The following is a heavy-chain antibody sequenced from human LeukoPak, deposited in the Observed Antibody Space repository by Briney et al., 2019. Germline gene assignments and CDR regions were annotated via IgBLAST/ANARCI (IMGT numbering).Heavy chain of an antibody. CDR3: TTDWENSYGRYFDY. V-gene: IGHV3-15*01. CDR1: GFTFSSAW. CDR2: IKSKTDGGTT. D-gene: IGHD5-18*01. Sequence: GGSLRLSCAASGFTFSSAWMSWVRQAPGKGLEWVGRIKSKTDGGTTDYAAPVKGRFTISRDDSKNTLYLQMNSLKTEDTAVYYCTTDWENSYGRYFDYWGQGTLVTVSS. J-gene: IGHJ4*02.